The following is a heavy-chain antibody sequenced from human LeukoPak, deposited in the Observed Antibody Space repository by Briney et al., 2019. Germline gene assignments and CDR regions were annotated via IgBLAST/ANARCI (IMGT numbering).Heavy chain of an antibody. CDR3: ARGQGYYYDSSGYPGYNWFDP. J-gene: IGHJ5*02. V-gene: IGHV1-2*02. CDR2: INPNSGGT. Sequence: ASVKVSCKASGYTFTGYYMHWVRQAPGQGLEWMGWINPNSGGTNYAQKFQGRVTMTRDTSISTAYMELSRLRSDDTAVYYCARGQGYYYDSSGYPGYNWFDPWGQGTLVTVSS. D-gene: IGHD3-22*01. CDR1: GYTFTGYY.